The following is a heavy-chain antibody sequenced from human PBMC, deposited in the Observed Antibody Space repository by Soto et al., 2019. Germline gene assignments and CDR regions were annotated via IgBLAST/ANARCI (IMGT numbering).Heavy chain of an antibody. CDR2: IKQDGNQT. V-gene: IGHV3-7*01. D-gene: IGHD6-19*01. CDR1: GFTFNSCW. Sequence: EVQLVESGGDLVQPGGSLRLSCAASGFTFNSCWMTWVRQAPGKGLEWVANIKQDGNQTYYVDSVKGRFTISRDNAKNSLYLQMNSLRAEDTAVYYCASGSGWLIDYWGQGTLVTVSS. CDR3: ASGSGWLIDY. J-gene: IGHJ4*02.